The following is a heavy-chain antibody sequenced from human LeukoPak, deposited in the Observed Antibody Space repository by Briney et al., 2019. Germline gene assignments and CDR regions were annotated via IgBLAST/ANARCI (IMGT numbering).Heavy chain of an antibody. V-gene: IGHV1-3*01. CDR3: ARDLGSGWFDY. CDR2: INAGNGNT. CDR1: GYTFTSYA. Sequence: ASVKVSCKAAGYTFTSYAMHWVRQAPGQRLEWMGWINAGNGNTKYSQKFQGRVTITRDTFASTAYMELSSLRSEDTAVYYCARDLGSGWFDYWGQGTLVTVSS. D-gene: IGHD6-19*01. J-gene: IGHJ4*02.